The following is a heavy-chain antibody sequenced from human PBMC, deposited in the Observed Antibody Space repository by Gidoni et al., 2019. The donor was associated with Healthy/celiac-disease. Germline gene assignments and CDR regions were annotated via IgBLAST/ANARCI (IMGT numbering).Heavy chain of an antibody. Sequence: QVQLQESGPGLVKPSQTLSLTCPVSGGSISSGSYYWHWIRQPAGKGLEWIGRIYTSGSTNYNPSLKSRVTISVDTSKNQFSLKLSSVTAADTAVYYCARAADTAMVPTKQDYYGMDVWGQGTTVTVSS. CDR1: GGSISSGSYY. CDR3: ARAADTAMVPTKQDYYGMDV. CDR2: IYTSGST. V-gene: IGHV4-61*02. J-gene: IGHJ6*02. D-gene: IGHD5-18*01.